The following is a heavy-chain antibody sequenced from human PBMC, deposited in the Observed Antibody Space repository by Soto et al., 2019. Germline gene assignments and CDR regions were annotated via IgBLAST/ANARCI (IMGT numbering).Heavy chain of an antibody. J-gene: IGHJ4*02. Sequence: EVQLVESGGGLVQPGGSLRVSCAASGFTFSWFWLSWVRQAPGKGLEWVANIKEDGNVKYYVDSVRGRFTISRDNAKNSLYLQMDSLRAEDTAVYYCARAYYDHLWGSYRFDYWGQGTLVTVSS. CDR2: IKEDGNVK. CDR1: GFTFSWFW. V-gene: IGHV3-7*01. D-gene: IGHD3-16*02. CDR3: ARAYYDHLWGSYRFDY.